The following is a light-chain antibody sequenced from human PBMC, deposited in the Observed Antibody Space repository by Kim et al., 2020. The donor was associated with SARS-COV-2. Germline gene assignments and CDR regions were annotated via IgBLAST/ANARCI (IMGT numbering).Light chain of an antibody. J-gene: IGKJ4*01. CDR1: RSVSSH. CDR3: QRYDNLPLT. V-gene: IGKV3-15*01. Sequence: EIVMTQSPATLSVSPGERATLSCRASRSVSSHLAWYQQKPGQGPRLFIYGASTRATGVPDRFSGSGSGTDFTLTISSLHSEDFAVYYCQRYDNLPLTFGGGTKVDIK. CDR2: GAS.